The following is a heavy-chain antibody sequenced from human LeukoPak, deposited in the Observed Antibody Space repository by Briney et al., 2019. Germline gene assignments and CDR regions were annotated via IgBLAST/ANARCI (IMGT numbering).Heavy chain of an antibody. CDR1: GDTITSYD. Sequence: ASVKVSCKASGDTITSYDINWVRQDTGQGLEGMGWKNPNSGNTGYAQKSQGRVTMTRNTSISTAYMELSSLRSEDTAVYYCATPGYGDYEGYWGQGTLVTVSS. V-gene: IGHV1-8*01. CDR3: ATPGYGDYEGY. CDR2: KNPNSGNT. J-gene: IGHJ4*02. D-gene: IGHD4-17*01.